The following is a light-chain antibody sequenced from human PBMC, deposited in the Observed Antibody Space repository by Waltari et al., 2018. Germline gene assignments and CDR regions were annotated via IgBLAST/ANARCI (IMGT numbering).Light chain of an antibody. CDR3: QQSYNNPRA. J-gene: IGKJ1*01. CDR2: AAS. Sequence: DIQMTQSPSSLSASVGDRVAITCRASQSINKYVNWYQQKPGKAPKLLIYAASTLQSGVPSRFSGGGSGTDFTLTISSLQPEDFATYYCQQSYNNPRAFGQGTKVEIK. V-gene: IGKV1-39*01. CDR1: QSINKY.